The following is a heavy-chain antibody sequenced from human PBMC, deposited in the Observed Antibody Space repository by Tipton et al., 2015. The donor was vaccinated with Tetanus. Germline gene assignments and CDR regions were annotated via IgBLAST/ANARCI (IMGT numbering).Heavy chain of an antibody. CDR3: ARDRHPYRISGAFRGNDALGI. J-gene: IGHJ4*03. CDR2: IFSGGTT. Sequence: LRLSCTVAGDSISSGGYYWNWVRQNPGKGLEWLGYIFSGGTTFYSPSLNGRVPMSLDTSKNLFALRLASVTAPDTAVYYCARDRHPYRISGAFRGNDALGIWGPGALVTVSS. CDR1: GDSISSGGYY. D-gene: IGHD1-26*01. V-gene: IGHV4-31*03.